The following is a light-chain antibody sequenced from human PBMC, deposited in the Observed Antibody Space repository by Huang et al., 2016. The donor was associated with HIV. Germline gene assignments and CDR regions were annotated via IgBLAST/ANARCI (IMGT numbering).Light chain of an antibody. J-gene: IGKJ2*01. CDR3: QQSYSSPYT. CDR1: QSISTY. V-gene: IGKV1-39*01. Sequence: DIQMTQSPSSLSASVGDRVTITCRASQSISTYLNWYQHKPGRAPNLLIYATSSLHSEVPSRFSGSGSGTDFTLTISSLQPEDFACYFCQQSYSSPYTFGQGTKLEI. CDR2: ATS.